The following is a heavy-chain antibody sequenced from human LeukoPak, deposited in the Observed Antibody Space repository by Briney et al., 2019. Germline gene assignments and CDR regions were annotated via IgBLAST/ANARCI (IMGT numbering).Heavy chain of an antibody. Sequence: PGRSLRLSCAASGFTFSSYGMHWVRQAPGKGLEWVAVISYDGSNKYYADSVKGRFTISRDNSKNTLYLQVNSLRAEDTAVYYCAKDSGSYAFDYWGQGTLVTVSS. J-gene: IGHJ4*02. CDR2: ISYDGSNK. V-gene: IGHV3-30*18. D-gene: IGHD1-26*01. CDR1: GFTFSSYG. CDR3: AKDSGSYAFDY.